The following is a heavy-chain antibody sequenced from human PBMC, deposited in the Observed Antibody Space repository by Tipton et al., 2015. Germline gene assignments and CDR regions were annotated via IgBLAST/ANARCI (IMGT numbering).Heavy chain of an antibody. J-gene: IGHJ4*02. CDR1: GGSISSYY. Sequence: GLVKPSETLSLTCTVSGGSISSYYWSWMRQPPGKGLEWIGCINYSGSTNYNPSLKSRVTISVDTSKNQFSLKLSSVTAADTAVYYCAREVWYYDSSGYDYWGQGTLVTVSS. CDR2: INYSGST. D-gene: IGHD3-22*01. CDR3: AREVWYYDSSGYDY. V-gene: IGHV4-59*01.